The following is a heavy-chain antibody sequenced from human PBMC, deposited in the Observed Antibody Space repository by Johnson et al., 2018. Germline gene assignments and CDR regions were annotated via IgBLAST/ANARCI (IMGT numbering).Heavy chain of an antibody. CDR1: GGSLSSYY. CDR3: ARVIRSWVGAEYFQD. D-gene: IGHD1-26*01. V-gene: IGHV4-59*01. CDR2: VYYSGTT. Sequence: QVQLVESGPGLVKPSETLSLTCTVSGGSLSSYYGSWIRQPPGKGLEYIGYVYYSGTTNYNPYLKSRVTISIETSKNQFSLKLSPVTAADTAVYYCARVIRSWVGAEYFQDWGQGTLVTVSS. J-gene: IGHJ1*01.